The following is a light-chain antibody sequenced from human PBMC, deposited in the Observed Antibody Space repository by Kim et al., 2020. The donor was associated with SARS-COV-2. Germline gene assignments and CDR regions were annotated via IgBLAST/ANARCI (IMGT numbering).Light chain of an antibody. Sequence: SPGERATLSCRASQSVGCTYLAWYQQKPGQAPRLLIHGAASRATGIPDRFSGIGSGTDFTLIISRLEPEDFAVYYCQQYGDSPITFGQGTRLEIK. V-gene: IGKV3-20*01. J-gene: IGKJ5*01. CDR2: GAA. CDR3: QQYGDSPIT. CDR1: QSVGCTY.